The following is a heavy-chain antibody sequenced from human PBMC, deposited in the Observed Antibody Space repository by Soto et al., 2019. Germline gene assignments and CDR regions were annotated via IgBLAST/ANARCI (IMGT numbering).Heavy chain of an antibody. D-gene: IGHD2-21*01. CDR3: ARGAFCGGAPGCRDMDV. CDR1: ECTCRDYC. J-gene: IGHJ6*01. CDR2: ISSSGSTI. V-gene: IGHV3-11*01. Sequence: RLWSTAAECTCRDYCSRWISKAQGKGREWVSYISSSGSTIYYADSVKGRFTISRDNAKNSLYLQMNSLRAEDTAVYYCARGAFCGGAPGCRDMDVWGQGTTVTV.